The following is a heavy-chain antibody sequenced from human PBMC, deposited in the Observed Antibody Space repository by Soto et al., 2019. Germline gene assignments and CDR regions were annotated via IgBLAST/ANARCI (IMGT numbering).Heavy chain of an antibody. CDR1: GGSISSGGYY. V-gene: IGHV4-31*03. CDR3: ARDLRGAGTSGYYGMDV. CDR2: IYYSGST. J-gene: IGHJ6*02. D-gene: IGHD6-19*01. Sequence: SETLSLTCTVSGGSISSGGYYWSWIRQHPGKGLEWIGYIYYSGSTYYNPSLKSRVTISVDTSKNQFSLKLSSVTAADTAVYFCARDLRGAGTSGYYGMDVWGQGTTVTVSS.